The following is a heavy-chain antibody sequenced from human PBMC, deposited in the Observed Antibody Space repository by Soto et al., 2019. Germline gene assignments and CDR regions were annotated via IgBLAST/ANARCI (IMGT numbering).Heavy chain of an antibody. V-gene: IGHV3-9*01. D-gene: IGHD2-15*01. CDR1: GFSFDSYA. CDR3: AKGMVMVVAATYGMDV. CDR2: ISYSGGNI. Sequence: PGGSLRLSCAASGFSFDSYAMHWVRQAPGKGLEWVSGISYSGGNIEYADSVKGRFTISRDNAKNSLYMQMNSLRPEDTALYYCAKGMVMVVAATYGMDVWGQGTTVTVSS. J-gene: IGHJ6*02.